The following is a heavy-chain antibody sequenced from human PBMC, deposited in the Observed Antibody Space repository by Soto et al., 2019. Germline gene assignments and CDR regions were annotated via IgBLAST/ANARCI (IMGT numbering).Heavy chain of an antibody. Sequence: EGPLRPSGRPSGITFSSYGLPCVRQFPGKWLVWVSRTISEGICPLYADSVKGRFTISRDNAKNTLYLQMNSWRAEDTAWYYCLRDYVSSGYLGECWGQGTTATVAS. D-gene: IGHD3-22*01. J-gene: IGHJ6*01. V-gene: IGHV3-74*01. CDR3: LRDYVSSGYLGEC. CDR1: GITFSSYG. CDR2: TISEGICP.